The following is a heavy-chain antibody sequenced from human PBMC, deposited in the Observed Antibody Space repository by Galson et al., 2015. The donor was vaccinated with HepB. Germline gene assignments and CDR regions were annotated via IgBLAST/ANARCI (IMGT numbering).Heavy chain of an antibody. CDR2: IKQDGSEK. J-gene: IGHJ4*02. V-gene: IGHV3-7*03. CDR3: AREDLILGIAAAGAYDY. Sequence: SLRLSCAASGFTFSSYWMSWVRQAPGKGLEWVANIKQDGSEKYYVDSVKGRFTISRDNAKNSLYLQMNSLRAEDTAVYYCAREDLILGIAAAGAYDYWGQGTLVTVSS. D-gene: IGHD6-13*01. CDR1: GFTFSSYW.